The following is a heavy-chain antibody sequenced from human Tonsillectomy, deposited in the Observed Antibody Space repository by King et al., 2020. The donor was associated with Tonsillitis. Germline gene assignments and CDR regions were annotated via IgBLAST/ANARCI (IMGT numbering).Heavy chain of an antibody. J-gene: IGHJ5*02. Sequence: VQLVESGGGLVQPGGSLRLSCAASGFTVSDNYIGWVRQAPGKGLEWVPVIYSGGSTYYADSVKDRFTISRDISKNTVYLRMTSLRAQDTAVYYCARDGPQRPLTSPWGQGTLVTVSS. CDR1: GFTVSDNY. CDR3: ARDGPQRPLTSP. V-gene: IGHV3-66*01. CDR2: IYSGGST.